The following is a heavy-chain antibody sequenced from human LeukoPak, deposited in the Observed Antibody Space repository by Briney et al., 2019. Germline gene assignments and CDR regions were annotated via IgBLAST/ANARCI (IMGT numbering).Heavy chain of an antibody. V-gene: IGHV3-23*01. D-gene: IGHD6-6*01. Sequence: PGGSLRLSCVASGFTFSNYAMSWVRQSPGKGLEWVSAISTRGGNTYYADSVKGRFTISRDNSKNTLYLQMNSLRAEDTAVYYCAKESALYSSSPFDYWGQGTLVTVSS. J-gene: IGHJ4*02. CDR3: AKESALYSSSPFDY. CDR1: GFTFSNYA. CDR2: ISTRGGNT.